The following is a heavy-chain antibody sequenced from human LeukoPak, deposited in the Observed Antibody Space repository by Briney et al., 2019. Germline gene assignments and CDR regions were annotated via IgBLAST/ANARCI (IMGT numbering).Heavy chain of an antibody. CDR3: ARDHRGIAAAVNRDLASDY. D-gene: IGHD6-13*01. CDR1: GFTFSSYA. CDR2: ISGSGGST. Sequence: GGSLRLSCAASGFTFSSYAMSWVRQAPGKGLEWVSAISGSGGSTYYADSVKGRVTISRDNSKNTLYLQMNSLRAEDTAVYYCARDHRGIAAAVNRDLASDYWGQGTLVTVSS. J-gene: IGHJ4*02. V-gene: IGHV3-23*01.